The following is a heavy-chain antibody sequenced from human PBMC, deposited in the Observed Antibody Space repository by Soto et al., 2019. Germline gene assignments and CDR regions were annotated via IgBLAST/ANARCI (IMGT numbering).Heavy chain of an antibody. V-gene: IGHV3-72*01. CDR2: TRNKANSYTT. Sequence: LRLSCAASGFTFSDHYMDWVRQAPGKGLEWVGRTRNKANSYTTEYAASVKGRFTISRDDSKNSLYLQMNSLKTEDTAVYYCARVDGSAPDGWFDPWGRGTLVTVSS. CDR3: ARVDGSAPDGWFDP. D-gene: IGHD3-10*01. J-gene: IGHJ5*02. CDR1: GFTFSDHY.